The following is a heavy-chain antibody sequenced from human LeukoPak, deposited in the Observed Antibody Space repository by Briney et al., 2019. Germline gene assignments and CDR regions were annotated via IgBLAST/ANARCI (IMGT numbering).Heavy chain of an antibody. CDR1: GFTFSSYG. J-gene: IGHJ3*02. CDR2: ISYDGSNK. V-gene: IGHV3-30*03. D-gene: IGHD3-16*02. Sequence: PGRSLRLSCAASGFTFSSYGMHWVRQAPGKGLEWVAVISYDGSNKYYADSVKGRFTISRDNSKNTLYLQMNSLRAEDTAVYYCARGRIEGAFDIWGQGTMVTVSS. CDR3: ARGRIEGAFDI.